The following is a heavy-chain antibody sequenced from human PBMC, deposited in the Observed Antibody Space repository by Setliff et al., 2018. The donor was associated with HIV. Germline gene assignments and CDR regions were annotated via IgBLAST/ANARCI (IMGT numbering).Heavy chain of an antibody. J-gene: IGHJ6*03. V-gene: IGHV1-69*13. CDR2: ISPIFGTA. D-gene: IGHD1-26*01. CDR1: GFTFTGHF. Sequence: SVKVSCKTSGFTFTGHFIHWVRHAPGQGLEWMGGISPIFGTANYAQKFQGRVTITADESTSTAYMELSSLRSEDTAVYYCARAHSGSYYNYYYMDVWGKGTTVTVSS. CDR3: ARAHSGSYYNYYYMDV.